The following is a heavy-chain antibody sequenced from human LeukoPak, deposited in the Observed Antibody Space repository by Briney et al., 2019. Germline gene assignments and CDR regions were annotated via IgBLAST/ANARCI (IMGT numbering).Heavy chain of an antibody. CDR1: GGSFSGYY. CDR3: AGERQYFGESD. V-gene: IGHV4-34*01. Sequence: PSETLSLTCAVYGGSFSGYYWSWIRQPPGKGLEWIGEINHSGSTNYNPSLKSRVTISVDTSKNQFSLKLSSVTAADTAVYYCAGERQYFGESDWGKGTLVTVSS. CDR2: INHSGST. J-gene: IGHJ4*02. D-gene: IGHD3-10*01.